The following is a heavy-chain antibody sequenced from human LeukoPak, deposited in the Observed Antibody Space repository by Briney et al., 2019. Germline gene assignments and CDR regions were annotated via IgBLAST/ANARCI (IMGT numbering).Heavy chain of an antibody. CDR3: ARGHSREGPDAFDI. D-gene: IGHD3-22*01. CDR2: IYRSGST. J-gene: IGHJ3*02. V-gene: IGHV4-38-2*01. Sequence: KPSETLSLTCAVSGYSISSGYYWGWIRQPPGKGLEWIGSIYRSGSTYYNPSLKSRVTISVDTSKNQFSLKLSSVTAADTAVYYCARGHSREGPDAFDIWGQGTMVTVSS. CDR1: GYSISSGYY.